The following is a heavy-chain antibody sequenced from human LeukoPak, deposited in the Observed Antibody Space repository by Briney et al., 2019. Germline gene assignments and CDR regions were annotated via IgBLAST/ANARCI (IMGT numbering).Heavy chain of an antibody. CDR1: GFTLSSYG. D-gene: IGHD2-2*02. J-gene: IGHJ4*02. Sequence: GGSLRLSCAASGFTLSSYGMHWVRQAPGKGLEWVAVISYDGSNKYYADSVKGRFTISRDNSKNTLYLQMNSLRAEDTAVYYCAKVEEYQLLYSAYDYWGQGTLVTVSS. CDR2: ISYDGSNK. V-gene: IGHV3-30*18. CDR3: AKVEEYQLLYSAYDY.